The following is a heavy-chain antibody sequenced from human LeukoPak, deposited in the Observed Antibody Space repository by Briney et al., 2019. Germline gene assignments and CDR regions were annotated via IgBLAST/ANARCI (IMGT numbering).Heavy chain of an antibody. CDR2: MNPNSGNT. V-gene: IGHV1-8*01. D-gene: IGHD3-16*01. J-gene: IGHJ4*02. Sequence: ASVTVSCKASGYTFTSYDINWVRQATGQGLEWMGWMNPNSGNTGYAQKFQGRVTMTRNTSISTAYMELSSLRSEDTAVYYCARRSNGGRQWFSDYWGQGTLVTVSS. CDR3: ARRSNGGRQWFSDY. CDR1: GYTFTSYD.